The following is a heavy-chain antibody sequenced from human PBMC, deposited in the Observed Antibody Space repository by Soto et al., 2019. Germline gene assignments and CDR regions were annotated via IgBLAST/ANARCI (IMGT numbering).Heavy chain of an antibody. CDR2: INHSGST. J-gene: IGHJ6*02. CDR1: GGSISSGGYY. CDR3: ARAHYDFWSGYYYGMDV. V-gene: IGHV4-39*07. D-gene: IGHD3-3*01. Sequence: PSETLSLTCTVSGGSISSGGYYWSWIRQPPGKGLEWIGGINHSGSTNYNPSLKSRVTISVDTSKNQFSLKLSSVTAADTAVYYCARAHYDFWSGYYYGMDVWGQGTTVTVSS.